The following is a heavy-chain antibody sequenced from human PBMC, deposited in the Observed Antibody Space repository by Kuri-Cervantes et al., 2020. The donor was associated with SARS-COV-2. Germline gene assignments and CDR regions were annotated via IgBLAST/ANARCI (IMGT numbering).Heavy chain of an antibody. Sequence: GESLKFSCAASGFTFSSYSMNWVRQAPGKGLEWVSYISSSSSTIYYADSVKGRFTISSDNSKNTLYLQMNSLRAEDTAVHYCAREEWLLSSDYYYYYYGMDVWGRGTTVTVSS. D-gene: IGHD3-3*01. CDR2: ISSSSSTI. J-gene: IGHJ6*02. V-gene: IGHV3-48*01. CDR1: GFTFSSYS. CDR3: AREEWLLSSDYYYYYYGMDV.